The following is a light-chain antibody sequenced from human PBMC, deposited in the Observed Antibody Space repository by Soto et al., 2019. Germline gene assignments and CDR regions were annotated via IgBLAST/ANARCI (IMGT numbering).Light chain of an antibody. CDR3: QQYNSYSA. CDR2: DAS. CDR1: QSISSW. J-gene: IGKJ1*01. V-gene: IGKV1-5*01. Sequence: DIQMTQSPSTLSASVGDRVTITCRASQSISSWLAWYQQKPGKAPKLLIYDASSLESGVPSRFSGSGSGTKFTLTISSLKPDDFATYYCQQYNSYSAFGQGTKVDIK.